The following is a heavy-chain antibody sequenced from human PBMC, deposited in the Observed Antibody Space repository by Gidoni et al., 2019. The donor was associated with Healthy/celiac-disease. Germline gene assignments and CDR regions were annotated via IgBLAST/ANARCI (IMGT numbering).Heavy chain of an antibody. D-gene: IGHD4-17*01. CDR3: ARTEDDYGGNSFFIRFDY. Sequence: QVTLKESGPVLVKPTETLTLTCTVSGFSLSNARMGVSWIRQPPGKALEWLAHIFSNDEKSYSTSLKSRLTISKDTSKSQVVLTMTNMDPVDTATYYCARTEDDYGGNSFFIRFDYWGQGTLVTVSS. J-gene: IGHJ4*02. CDR2: IFSNDEK. CDR1: GFSLSNARMG. V-gene: IGHV2-26*01.